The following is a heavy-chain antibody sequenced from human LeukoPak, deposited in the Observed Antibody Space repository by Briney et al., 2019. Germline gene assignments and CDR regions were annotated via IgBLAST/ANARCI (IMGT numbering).Heavy chain of an antibody. CDR1: GGSISSSSYY. V-gene: IGHV4-39*07. CDR2: IHDSGST. CDR3: ARVVAAAGNNWFDP. J-gene: IGHJ5*02. D-gene: IGHD6-25*01. Sequence: SETLSLTCTVSGGSISSSSYYWGWIRQPPGKGLEWIAYIHDSGSTYYNPSLKSRVSISVDTSKNQFSLKLSSVTAADTAVYYCARVVAAAGNNWFDPWGQGTLVTVSS.